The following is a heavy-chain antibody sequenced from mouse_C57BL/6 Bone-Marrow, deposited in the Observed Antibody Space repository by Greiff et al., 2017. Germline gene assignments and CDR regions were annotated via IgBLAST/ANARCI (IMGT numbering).Heavy chain of an antibody. CDR1: GFSLTSYA. V-gene: IGHV2-9-1*01. J-gene: IGHJ1*03. Sequence: VQRVESGPGLVAPSQSLSITCTVSGFSLTSYAISWVRQPPGKGLEWLGVIWTGGGTNYNSALKSRLSISKDNSKSQVFLKMNSLQTDDTARYYCARYYYGSSYVWYFDVWGTGTTVTVSS. CDR2: IWTGGGT. CDR3: ARYYYGSSYVWYFDV. D-gene: IGHD1-1*01.